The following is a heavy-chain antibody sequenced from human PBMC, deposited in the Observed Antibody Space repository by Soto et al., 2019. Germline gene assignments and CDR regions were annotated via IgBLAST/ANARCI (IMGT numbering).Heavy chain of an antibody. CDR1: GGTFVSDA. Sequence: SVKVSCQASGGTFVSDAIPSVLQAPVEGLEWVGRIIPIFGTTNYAQNLQGRVTISADKSTLTSYMELHSLTSDDTALYYCARDRTDSGYYTNWLDPWGQGTQVTVS. J-gene: IGHJ5*02. CDR2: IIPIFGTT. CDR3: ARDRTDSGYYTNWLDP. D-gene: IGHD3-22*01. V-gene: IGHV1-69*06.